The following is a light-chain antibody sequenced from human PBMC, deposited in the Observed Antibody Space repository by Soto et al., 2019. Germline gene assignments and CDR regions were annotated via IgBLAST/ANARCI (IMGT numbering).Light chain of an antibody. J-gene: IGKJ2*01. Sequence: DIQMTQSPSPLSASVGARVTITCRASQSISSWLAWYQQKPGKAPKRLIYDASSLESGVPSRVSGSGSETEFTLTVSSLQPDDFATYYCQQYNIYPYTFGQGTKLEIK. CDR2: DAS. CDR1: QSISSW. CDR3: QQYNIYPYT. V-gene: IGKV1-5*01.